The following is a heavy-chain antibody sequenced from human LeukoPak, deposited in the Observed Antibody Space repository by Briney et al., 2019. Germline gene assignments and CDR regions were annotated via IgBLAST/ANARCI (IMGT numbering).Heavy chain of an antibody. CDR1: GGSISSYY. CDR2: ISHSGST. Sequence: SETLSLTCTVSGGSISSYYWSWIRQPPGKGVEWIGYISHSGSTYYNPSLKSRVTISVDTSKNQFSLKLSSVTAADTAVYYCARHTYSGSYRDPGNFDHWGQGTLVTVSS. J-gene: IGHJ4*02. V-gene: IGHV4-59*08. D-gene: IGHD1-26*01. CDR3: ARHTYSGSYRDPGNFDH.